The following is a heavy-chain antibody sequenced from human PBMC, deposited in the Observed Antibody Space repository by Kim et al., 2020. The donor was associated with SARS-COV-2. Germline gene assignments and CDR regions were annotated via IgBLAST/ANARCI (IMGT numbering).Heavy chain of an antibody. V-gene: IGHV3-33*01. Sequence: GGSLRLSCAASGFTFSTYGIHWVRQAPGKGLEWVATMWYDGSNKYYPDSVKGRFTVSRDNSKNTLYLQVNSLRAEDTAVYYCARGYCGTATCYTGGTYFDYWGRGTLVTVSS. CDR3: ARGYCGTATCYTGGTYFDY. CDR2: MWYDGSNK. J-gene: IGHJ4*02. CDR1: GFTFSTYG. D-gene: IGHD2-2*02.